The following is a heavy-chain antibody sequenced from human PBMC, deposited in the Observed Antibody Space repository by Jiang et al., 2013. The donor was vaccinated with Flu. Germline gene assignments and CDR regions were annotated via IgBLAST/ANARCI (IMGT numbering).Heavy chain of an antibody. Sequence: LLKPSETLSLTCAVYGGSFSGDYWSWIRQPPGKGLEWIGKINHSGSTNYNPSLKSRVTISVDTSKNQFSLKLSSVTAADTAVYYCARPYGDYDWYFDLWGRGTLVTVSS. CDR2: INHSGST. J-gene: IGHJ2*01. CDR3: ARPYGDYDWYFDL. CDR1: GGSFSGDY. D-gene: IGHD4-17*01. V-gene: IGHV4-34*01.